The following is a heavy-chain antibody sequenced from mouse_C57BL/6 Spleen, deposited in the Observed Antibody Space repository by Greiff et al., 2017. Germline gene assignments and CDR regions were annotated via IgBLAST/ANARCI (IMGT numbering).Heavy chain of an antibody. CDR1: GYTFTAYY. CDR2: IYPGSGNT. J-gene: IGHJ2*01. CDR3: ARHGSNFDY. D-gene: IGHD1-1*01. Sequence: VQLQESGAELVRPGASVKLSCKASGYTFTAYYINWVKQRPGQGLEWIARIYPGSGNTYYNEKFKGKATLTAEKSSSTAYMQLSSLTSEDSAVYFCARHGSNFDYWGQGTTLTVSS. V-gene: IGHV1-76*01.